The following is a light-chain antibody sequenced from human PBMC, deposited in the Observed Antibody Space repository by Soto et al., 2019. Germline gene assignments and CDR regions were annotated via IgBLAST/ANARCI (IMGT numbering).Light chain of an antibody. CDR2: RTS. CDR1: QSVSSN. Sequence: EIVMTQAPATLSVSPGEIATLSCRASQSVSSNLAWYQQRPGQAPRLLMFRTSSRATGFPARFSGSGSGTEFNLTISSLQSEDFGVYYCQQYNNWPRATFGGGTKVDIK. V-gene: IGKV3-15*01. J-gene: IGKJ4*01. CDR3: QQYNNWPRAT.